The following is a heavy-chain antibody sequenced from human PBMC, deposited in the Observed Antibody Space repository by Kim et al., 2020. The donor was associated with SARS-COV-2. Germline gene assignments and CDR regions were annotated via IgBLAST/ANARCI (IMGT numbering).Heavy chain of an antibody. CDR2: IKQDGSDK. CDR1: GFTFSTYW. CDR3: ARLGFGYEDY. J-gene: IGHJ4*02. D-gene: IGHD5-12*01. V-gene: IGHV3-7*01. Sequence: GGSLRLSCAGSGFTFSTYWMSWVRQAPGKGLEWVANIKQDGSDKYYVDSVKGRFTISRDNAKNSLYLQMNSLTAEDTAVYYCARLGFGYEDYWGQGTLVT.